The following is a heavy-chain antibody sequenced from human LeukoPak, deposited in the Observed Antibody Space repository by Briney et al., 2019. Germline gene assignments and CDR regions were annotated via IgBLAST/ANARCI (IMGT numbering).Heavy chain of an antibody. V-gene: IGHV5-51*01. Sequence: GESLKISCKGSGYSFTSYWIGWVRQMPGKGLELMGIIYPGDSDTRYSPSFQGQVTISADKSISTAYLQWSSLKASDTAMYYCARQKGAYYYDSSGYGAFDIWGQGTMVTVSS. D-gene: IGHD3-22*01. CDR2: IYPGDSDT. CDR1: GYSFTSYW. J-gene: IGHJ3*02. CDR3: ARQKGAYYYDSSGYGAFDI.